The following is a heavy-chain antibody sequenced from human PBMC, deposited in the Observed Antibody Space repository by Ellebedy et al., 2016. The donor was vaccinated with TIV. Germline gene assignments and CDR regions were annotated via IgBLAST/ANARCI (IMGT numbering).Heavy chain of an antibody. CDR1: GGSISSSSYY. J-gene: IGHJ3*02. CDR2: IYYSGST. V-gene: IGHV4-39*07. CDR3: ARFVRATKAFDI. D-gene: IGHD5-12*01. Sequence: MPSETLSLTCTVSGGSISSSSYYWGWFRLPPGKGLEWIGNIYYSGSTYYNPSLQSRVTISVDTSKNQFSLRLNSVTAADTAVYYCARFVRATKAFDIWGQGTMVTVSS.